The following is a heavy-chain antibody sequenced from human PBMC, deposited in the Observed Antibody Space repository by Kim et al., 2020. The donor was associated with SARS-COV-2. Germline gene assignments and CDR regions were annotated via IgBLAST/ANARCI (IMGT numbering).Heavy chain of an antibody. D-gene: IGHD1-7*01. CDR3: ALGDNWNYWFDP. V-gene: IGHV6-1*01. J-gene: IGHJ5*02. Sequence: DYAVCVKSRITINPGTSKNQFSLQLNSVTPEDTAVYYCALGDNWNYWFDPWGQGTLVTVSS.